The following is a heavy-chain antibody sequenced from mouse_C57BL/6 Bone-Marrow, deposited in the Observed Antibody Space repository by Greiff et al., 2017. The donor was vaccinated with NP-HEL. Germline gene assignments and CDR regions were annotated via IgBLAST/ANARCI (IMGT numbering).Heavy chain of an antibody. CDR3: ARSLLLLMFAY. Sequence: QVQLQQPGPELVKPGASVKISCKASGYAFSSSWMNWVKQRPGKGLEWIGRIYPGDGDTNYNGKFKGKATLTADKSSSTAYMQLSSLTSEDSAVYFCARSLLLLMFAYWGQGTLVTVSA. V-gene: IGHV1-82*01. D-gene: IGHD1-1*01. J-gene: IGHJ3*01. CDR2: IYPGDGDT. CDR1: GYAFSSSW.